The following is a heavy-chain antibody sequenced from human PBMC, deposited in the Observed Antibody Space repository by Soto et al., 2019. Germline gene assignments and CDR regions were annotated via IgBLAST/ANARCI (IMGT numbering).Heavy chain of an antibody. CDR1: GFTFSTFA. D-gene: IGHD5-12*01. CDR3: AGPGYSSQDY. CDR2: ISGSGDGT. J-gene: IGHJ4*02. V-gene: IGHV3-23*01. Sequence: LRLSCAASGFTFSTFALSWVRQAPGKGLEWVSAISGSGDGTDYADSVKGRFTISRDNSKNTLYLQMNSLRAEDTAVYYCAGPGYSSQDYWGQGALVTVSS.